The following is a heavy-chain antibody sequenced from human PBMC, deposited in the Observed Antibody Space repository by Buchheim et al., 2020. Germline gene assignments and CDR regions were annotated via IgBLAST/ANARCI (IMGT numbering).Heavy chain of an antibody. J-gene: IGHJ6*02. CDR1: GFTFSSYE. Sequence: EVQLVESGGGLVQPGGSLRLSCAASGFTFSSYEMNWVRQAPGKGLEWVSYISSSGSTIYYADSVKGRFTISRDNAKNPLYLQMNSLRAEDTAVYYCARDNLGYDSSSYYYGMDVWGQGTT. CDR2: ISSSGSTI. CDR3: ARDNLGYDSSSYYYGMDV. D-gene: IGHD3-22*01. V-gene: IGHV3-48*03.